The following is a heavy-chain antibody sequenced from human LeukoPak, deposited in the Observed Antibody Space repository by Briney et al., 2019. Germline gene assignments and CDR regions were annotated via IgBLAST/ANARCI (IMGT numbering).Heavy chain of an antibody. V-gene: IGHV4-34*01. J-gene: IGHJ6*03. CDR1: GGSFRGYY. CDR3: ASRKYYYYYMDV. Sequence: PSETLSLTCAVYGGSFRGYYWSWIRQPPGKGLEWIGEINHSGSTNYNPSLKSRVTLSVDTSKNQFPLKLSSVTAADTAVYYCASRKYYYYYMDVWGKGTTVTVSS. CDR2: INHSGST.